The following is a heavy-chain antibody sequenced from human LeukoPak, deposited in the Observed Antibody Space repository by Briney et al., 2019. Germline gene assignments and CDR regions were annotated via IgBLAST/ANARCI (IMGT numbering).Heavy chain of an antibody. J-gene: IGHJ4*02. V-gene: IGHV3-74*01. D-gene: IGHD6-19*01. CDR1: GFTLSSYW. Sequence: GGSLRLSCAASGFTLSSYWMHWVRHAPGKGLVWVSRISSDGNTASYADSVKGRFTITRDNAKNTLYLQMNSLRAEDTAVYYRARVGWSLYYFDYWGQGTLVTVSS. CDR2: ISSDGNTA. CDR3: ARVGWSLYYFDY.